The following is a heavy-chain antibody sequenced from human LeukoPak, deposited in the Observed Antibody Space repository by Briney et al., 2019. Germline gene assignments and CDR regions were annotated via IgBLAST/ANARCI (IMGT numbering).Heavy chain of an antibody. V-gene: IGHV4-34*01. D-gene: IGHD6-19*01. J-gene: IGHJ4*02. CDR2: INDSGST. CDR1: GGSFSGYY. CDR3: ARVGSGWYRLIDY. Sequence: PSETLSLTCAVYGGSFSGYYWSWIRQPPGKGLEWIGEINDSGSTNYNPSLKSRVTISVDTSKNQFSLKLSSVTAADTAVYYCARVGSGWYRLIDYWGQGTLVTISS.